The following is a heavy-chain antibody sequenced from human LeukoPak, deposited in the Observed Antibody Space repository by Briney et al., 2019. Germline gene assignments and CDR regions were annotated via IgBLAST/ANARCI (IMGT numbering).Heavy chain of an antibody. Sequence: SETLALICTVSGGSIRSCYWSWIRQPPGKGLEWIGYIYYRGSTNYNPSLKSRVTISVDTSKNQFSLKLSSVTAADTAVYYCARMRGTTLFDYWGQGTLVTVSS. CDR1: GGSIRSCY. CDR3: ARMRGTTLFDY. D-gene: IGHD2/OR15-2a*01. J-gene: IGHJ4*02. V-gene: IGHV4-59*01. CDR2: IYYRGST.